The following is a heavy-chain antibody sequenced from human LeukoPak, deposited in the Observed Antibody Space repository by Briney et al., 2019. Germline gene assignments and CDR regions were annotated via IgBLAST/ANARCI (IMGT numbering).Heavy chain of an antibody. CDR1: GFTSSSYA. CDR2: ISPSGDDT. J-gene: IGHJ4*02. V-gene: IGHV3-23*01. CDR3: AKGQFDGYNAFAY. D-gene: IGHD5-24*01. Sequence: GGSLRLSCAASGFTSSSYAMNWVRQAPGKGLEWVSGISPSGDDTNYADSVKGRFTISRDNFKNTLYLQMNSLRAEDTAVYYCAKGQFDGYNAFAYWGQGTLVTVSS.